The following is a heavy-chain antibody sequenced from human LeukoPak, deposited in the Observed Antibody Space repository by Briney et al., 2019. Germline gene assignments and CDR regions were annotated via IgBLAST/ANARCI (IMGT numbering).Heavy chain of an antibody. J-gene: IGHJ4*02. CDR2: IYSGGST. V-gene: IGHV3-66*01. CDR3: ARAPYGSGSFYDY. CDR1: GFTVTSNY. D-gene: IGHD3-10*01. Sequence: GGSLRLYCAASGFTVTSNYMRWVREAPGKGLEWVSVIYSGGSTYYADSVKGRFTISRDNSKNTLYLQMNSLRAEDTAVYYCARAPYGSGSFYDYWGQGPLVTVSS.